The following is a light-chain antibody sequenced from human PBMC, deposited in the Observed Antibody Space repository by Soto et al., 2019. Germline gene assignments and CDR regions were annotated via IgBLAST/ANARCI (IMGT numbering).Light chain of an antibody. V-gene: IGLV7-46*01. CDR2: DTS. Sequence: QSVGTQEPSLTLSPGGAVTLTCGSSTGAVATGHYAYWFQQKPGQAPRPLIYDTSNKFSWTPARFSGSLLGGKAALTLSGAQPEDEADYHCLLYSGGYVFGSGTKVTVL. J-gene: IGLJ1*01. CDR1: TGAVATGHY. CDR3: LLYSGGYV.